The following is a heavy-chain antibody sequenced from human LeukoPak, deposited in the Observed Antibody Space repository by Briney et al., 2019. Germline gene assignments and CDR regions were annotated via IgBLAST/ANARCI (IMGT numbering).Heavy chain of an antibody. CDR1: GFTFTTYE. J-gene: IGHJ5*02. CDR2: ISSSGSTI. Sequence: GGSLRLSCAASGFTFTTYEMNWVRQAPGKGLECVSYISSSGSTIYYADSVKGRFTISRDNAKNSLYLQMNSLRVEDTAVYYCVRGGNWFDPWGQGTLVTVSS. CDR3: VRGGNWFDP. V-gene: IGHV3-48*03. D-gene: IGHD3-16*01.